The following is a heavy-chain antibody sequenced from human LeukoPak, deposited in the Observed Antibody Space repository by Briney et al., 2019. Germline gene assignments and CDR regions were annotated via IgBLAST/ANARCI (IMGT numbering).Heavy chain of an antibody. D-gene: IGHD5-18*01. V-gene: IGHV3-53*05. CDR3: AREEDTAMVIAY. CDR2: IYNDGSA. Sequence: GGSLRLSCAASGLIVSSHYMSWVRQAPGKGLEWVSVIYNDGSAFYADSVKGRFTISRDNSKNTLYLQMNSLRAEDTALYYCAREEDTAMVIAYWGQGTLVTVSS. J-gene: IGHJ4*02. CDR1: GLIVSSHY.